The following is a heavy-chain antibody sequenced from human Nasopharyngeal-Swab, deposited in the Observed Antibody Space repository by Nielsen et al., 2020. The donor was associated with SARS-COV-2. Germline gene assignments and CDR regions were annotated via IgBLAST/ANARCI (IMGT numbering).Heavy chain of an antibody. CDR3: AKGRNYFDY. V-gene: IGHV3-48*04. CDR1: GFTFSSYS. J-gene: IGHJ4*02. Sequence: GGSLRLSCAASGFTFSSYSMNWVRQAPGKGLEWVSYISSSGSTIYYADSVKGRFTISRDNAKNSLYLQMNSLRAEDTAVYYCAKGRNYFDYWGQGTLVTVSS. CDR2: ISSSGSTI.